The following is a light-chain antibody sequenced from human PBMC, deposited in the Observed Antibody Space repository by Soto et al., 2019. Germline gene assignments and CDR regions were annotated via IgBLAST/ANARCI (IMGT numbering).Light chain of an antibody. J-gene: IGKJ1*01. CDR1: QSVSSY. Sequence: EIVLTQSPATLSLSPGERATLSCRASQSVSSYLAWYQQKPGQAPRLLIYDASNRATGIPARFSGSGSGTVFTLPISSLEPEDFAVYYCQQRSNWPPLTFGQGTKVEIK. CDR3: QQRSNWPPLT. V-gene: IGKV3-11*01. CDR2: DAS.